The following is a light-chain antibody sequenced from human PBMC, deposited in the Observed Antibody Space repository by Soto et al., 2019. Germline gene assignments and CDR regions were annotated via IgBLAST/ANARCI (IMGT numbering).Light chain of an antibody. V-gene: IGLV1-44*01. Sequence: QSVLTQPPSASGTPGQTIAISCSGGSSNIGSHTVNWYQQLPGTAPRLLIYSNTQRPSGVPDRFSGSKSGTSASLAISGLQSEYEGDYYCAAWDYSLNGVVFGGRTVLTDL. CDR3: AAWDYSLNGVV. CDR1: SSNIGSHT. J-gene: IGLJ2*01. CDR2: SNT.